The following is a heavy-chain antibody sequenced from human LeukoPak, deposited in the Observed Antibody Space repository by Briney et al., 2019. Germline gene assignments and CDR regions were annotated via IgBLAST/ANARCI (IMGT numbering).Heavy chain of an antibody. Sequence: GGSLRLPCAASGFTISGFWMHWVRQVPGEGLVWVARMNSAGTTINYATTVKGRFTISRDNVRNTLHLQMNNLSLEDTAVYFCIREVQVRASASLGLWGRGTLVTVS. J-gene: IGHJ4*01. CDR1: GFTISGFW. CDR2: MNSAGTTI. D-gene: IGHD1-1*01. CDR3: IREVQVRASASLGL. V-gene: IGHV3-74*01.